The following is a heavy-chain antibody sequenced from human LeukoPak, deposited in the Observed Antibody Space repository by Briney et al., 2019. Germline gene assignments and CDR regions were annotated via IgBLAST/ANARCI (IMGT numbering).Heavy chain of an antibody. CDR1: GFTFSSYW. V-gene: IGHV3-74*01. J-gene: IGHJ4*02. Sequence: GGSLRLSCAASGFTFSSYWMHWVRQAPGKGLVWVSRISSDGSSTSYADSVKGRFTISKDNAKNTLYLQMNSLRAEDTAVYYCARDEPILFGGQGTLVTVSS. CDR3: ARDEPILF. D-gene: IGHD2-21*01. CDR2: ISSDGSST.